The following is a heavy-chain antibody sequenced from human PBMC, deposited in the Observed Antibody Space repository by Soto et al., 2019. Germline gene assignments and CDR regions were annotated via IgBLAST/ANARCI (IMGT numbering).Heavy chain of an antibody. D-gene: IGHD3-10*01. CDR2: ISAYKTNI. CDR3: ARDLDGSGAYYTDF. CDR1: GYTFPNYG. V-gene: IGHV1-18*01. J-gene: IGHJ4*01. Sequence: VASVKVSCKASGYTFPNYGITWVRQAPGQGLEWMGWISAYKTNIKYAQKFQGRVTLTTDTSTSTAYMELRSLRSDDTAIYYCARDLDGSGAYYTDFWG.